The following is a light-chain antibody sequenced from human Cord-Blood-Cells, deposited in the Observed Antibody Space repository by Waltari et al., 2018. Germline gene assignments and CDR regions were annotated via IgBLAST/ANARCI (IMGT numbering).Light chain of an antibody. Sequence: DIVMTQSPDSLAVSLGERATINCKSSQSVLYSSNNKNYLAWYQQKPGQPPKLLIYWASTRECGVPDRFSGSGSGTDFTLTISSLQAEDVAVYYCQQYYSTPVIFGGGTKVEIK. CDR2: WAS. CDR1: QSVLYSSNNKNY. J-gene: IGKJ4*01. V-gene: IGKV4-1*01. CDR3: QQYYSTPVI.